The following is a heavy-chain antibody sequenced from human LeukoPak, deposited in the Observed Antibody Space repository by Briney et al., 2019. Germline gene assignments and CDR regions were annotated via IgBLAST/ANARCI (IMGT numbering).Heavy chain of an antibody. J-gene: IGHJ4*02. CDR3: ARDIRPRVESFDY. V-gene: IGHV1-2*02. CDR1: GYTFSDYH. Sequence: ASVKVSCKASGYTFSDYHIHWVRQAPGQGLEWMGWINPNTGSTNYAQKFQGRVAMTRDTSISTAYMELSWLRSDDTAVYYCARDIRPRVESFDYWGQGTLVSVSS. D-gene: IGHD3-3*01. CDR2: INPNTGST.